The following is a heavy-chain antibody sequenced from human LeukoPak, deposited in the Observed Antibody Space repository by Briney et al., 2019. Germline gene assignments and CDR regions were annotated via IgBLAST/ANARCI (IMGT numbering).Heavy chain of an antibody. D-gene: IGHD2-15*01. V-gene: IGHV4-34*01. J-gene: IGHJ6*03. CDR2: INHSGST. Sequence: KPSETLSLTCAVYGGSFSGYYWSWIRQPPGKGLEWIGEINHSGSTNYNPSLKSRVTISVDTSKNQFSLKLSSVTAADTAVYYCARWNCSGGSCYSPRYRLHYYYYMDVWGKGTTVTVSS. CDR1: GGSFSGYY. CDR3: ARWNCSGGSCYSPRYRLHYYYYMDV.